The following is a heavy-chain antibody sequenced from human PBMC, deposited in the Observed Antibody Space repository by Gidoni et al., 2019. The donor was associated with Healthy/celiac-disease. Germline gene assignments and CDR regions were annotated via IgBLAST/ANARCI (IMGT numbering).Heavy chain of an antibody. D-gene: IGHD2-15*01. Sequence: QVQLVESGGGVVQPGRSLRLSCAASGFTFSSYGMHWVRQAPGKGLEWLAVISYDGSNKYYADSVKGRFTISRDNSKNTLYLQMNSLRAEDTAVYYCAKDKGYCSGGSCPRMGCDYWGQGTLVTVSS. J-gene: IGHJ4*02. CDR1: GFTFSSYG. CDR3: AKDKGYCSGGSCPRMGCDY. CDR2: ISYDGSNK. V-gene: IGHV3-30*18.